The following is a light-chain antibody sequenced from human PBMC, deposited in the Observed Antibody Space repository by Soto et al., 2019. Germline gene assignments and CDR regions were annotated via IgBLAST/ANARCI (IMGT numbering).Light chain of an antibody. V-gene: IGKV1-39*01. J-gene: IGKJ3*01. CDR3: QQSYSTPLI. CDR2: AVS. Sequence: QMTQSPPSLSASRGDRVIMTCRASQNIEYYLNWYQQKPGKAPRLLIFAVSSLQSGVPSRCSGSGSGTDFSLTIDGLQQDDFATYFCQQSYSTPLIFGPGTKV. CDR1: QNIEYY.